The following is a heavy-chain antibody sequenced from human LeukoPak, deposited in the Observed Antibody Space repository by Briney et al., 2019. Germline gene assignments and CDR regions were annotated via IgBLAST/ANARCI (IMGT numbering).Heavy chain of an antibody. Sequence: PGGSLRLSCAASGYTFRSYAMSWVRQAPGKGLEWVSSISSSSSYIYYADSVKGRFTISRDTAKNSLYLQMNSLRAEDTAVYYCARDQYGDYALDYWGQGTLVTVSS. CDR1: GYTFRSYA. V-gene: IGHV3-21*01. J-gene: IGHJ4*02. CDR3: ARDQYGDYALDY. D-gene: IGHD4-17*01. CDR2: ISSSSSYI.